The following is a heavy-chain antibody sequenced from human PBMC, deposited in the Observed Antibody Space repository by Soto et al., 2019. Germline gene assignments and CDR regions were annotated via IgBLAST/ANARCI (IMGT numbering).Heavy chain of an antibody. J-gene: IGHJ5*02. CDR1: GGSISSSSYY. D-gene: IGHD2-15*01. CDR2: IYYSGST. Sequence: QLQLQESGPGLVKPSETLSLTCTVSGGSISSSSYYWGWIRQPPGKGLEWIGSIYYSGSTYYNPCLKGRVTISVDTSKNQFSLKLGSVTAADTAVYYCARHEFIGVVAATRGWFAPWGQGTLVTVSS. CDR3: ARHEFIGVVAATRGWFAP. V-gene: IGHV4-39*01.